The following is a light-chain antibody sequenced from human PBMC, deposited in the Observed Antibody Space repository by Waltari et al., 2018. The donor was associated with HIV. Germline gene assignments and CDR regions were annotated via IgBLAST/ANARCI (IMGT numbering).Light chain of an antibody. V-gene: IGLV2-14*03. CDR1: SSDISTYNF. CDR2: DVD. Sequence: QSALTQPASVSGSPGQSITISCSGTSSDISTYNFVSWYQKHPDKAPKLLIYDVDTRPSGVPRRFSGSKSGDTASLTISAIQDDDEADYFCSSYTTTNTVVFGGGTKVSVL. J-gene: IGLJ2*01. CDR3: SSYTTTNTVV.